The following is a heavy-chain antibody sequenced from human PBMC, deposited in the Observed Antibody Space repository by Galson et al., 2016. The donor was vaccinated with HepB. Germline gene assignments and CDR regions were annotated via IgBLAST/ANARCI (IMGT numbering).Heavy chain of an antibody. CDR1: GFTFTDYP. J-gene: IGHJ4*02. D-gene: IGHD6-13*01. CDR2: VGTGHFT. Sequence: SLRLSCATSGFTFTDYPMTWVRQAPGKGLEWVSTVGTGHFTHYADSVKGRFIVSRDNAKNSLYLQMNSLRVEDTAVYYCAREGGYSSGWYSFWGRGTLVTVSS. V-gene: IGHV3-69-1*02. CDR3: AREGGYSSGWYSF.